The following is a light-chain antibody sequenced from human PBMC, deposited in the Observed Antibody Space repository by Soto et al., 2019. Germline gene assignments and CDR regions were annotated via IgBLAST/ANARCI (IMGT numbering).Light chain of an antibody. CDR3: QQYGSSPLFT. Sequence: EIVLTQSPGTLSLSPGDRATLSCRASQSVSSSYLAWYQQKPGQAPRLLIYGASSRATGIPDRFSGSGSGTYFTLTISRLEPEDFAVYYCQQYGSSPLFTFGPGTKVDIK. V-gene: IGKV3-20*01. CDR1: QSVSSSY. J-gene: IGKJ3*01. CDR2: GAS.